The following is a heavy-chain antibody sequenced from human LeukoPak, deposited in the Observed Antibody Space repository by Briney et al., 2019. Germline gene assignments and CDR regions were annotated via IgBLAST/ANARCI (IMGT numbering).Heavy chain of an antibody. D-gene: IGHD5-18*01. Sequence: GASVKVSCKASGYTFTGYYMHWVRQAPGQGLEWMGWINPNSGGTNYAQKFQGRVTMTRDTSISTAYMELSSLRSGDTAVYYCAREDGYSYGYDYWGQGTLVTVSS. CDR3: AREDGYSYGYDY. J-gene: IGHJ4*02. CDR2: INPNSGGT. CDR1: GYTFTGYY. V-gene: IGHV1-2*02.